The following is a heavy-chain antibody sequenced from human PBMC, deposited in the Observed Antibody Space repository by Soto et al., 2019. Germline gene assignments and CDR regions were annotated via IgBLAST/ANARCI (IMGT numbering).Heavy chain of an antibody. D-gene: IGHD3-22*01. Sequence: QVQLVQSGAEVKKPGASVKVSCKASRYPFTSYDINWVRQATGQGLEWMGWMNPNTGNTAFAQKFQGRVTMTRNTTIRIAYMELSSLRSEDTAVYYCARATYSSGENAFDIWGQGTMVTVSS. CDR2: MNPNTGNT. V-gene: IGHV1-8*01. J-gene: IGHJ3*02. CDR3: ARATYSSGENAFDI. CDR1: RYPFTSYD.